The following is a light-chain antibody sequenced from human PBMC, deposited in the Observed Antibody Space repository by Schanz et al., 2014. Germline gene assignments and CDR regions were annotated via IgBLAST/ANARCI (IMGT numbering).Light chain of an antibody. Sequence: EIVMTQSPATLSVSPGERATLSCRASQSVNSNLAWYQQKPGQAPRLLIYGVSTRATGVPARFSGSGSGTEFTLAISSLQSEDFAVYYCQQYNNWPTLTFGGGTKVEIK. V-gene: IGKV3-15*01. J-gene: IGKJ4*01. CDR2: GVS. CDR3: QQYNNWPTLT. CDR1: QSVNSN.